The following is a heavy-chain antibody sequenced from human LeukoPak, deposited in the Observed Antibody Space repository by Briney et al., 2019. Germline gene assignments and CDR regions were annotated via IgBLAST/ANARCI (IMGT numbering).Heavy chain of an antibody. D-gene: IGHD6-13*01. CDR2: IYYSGTT. CDR1: GGSISSSSYY. CDR3: ARGPRLIAAAGTVGWFDP. J-gene: IGHJ5*02. Sequence: PSETLSLTCSVSGGSISSSSYYWGWIRQPPGKGLEWIGSIYYSGTTYFNPSLKSRVTISVDTSKNQFSLKLRSVTAADTAVYYCARGPRLIAAAGTVGWFDPWGQGTLVTVSS. V-gene: IGHV4-39*07.